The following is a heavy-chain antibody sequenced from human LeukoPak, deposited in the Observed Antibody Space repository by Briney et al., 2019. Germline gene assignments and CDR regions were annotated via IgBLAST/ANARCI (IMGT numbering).Heavy chain of an antibody. V-gene: IGHV4-34*01. CDR3: ARGRGTMVRGVAYYYYYMDV. CDR1: GGSFSGYY. CDR2: INHSGST. J-gene: IGHJ6*03. Sequence: SETLSLTCAVYGGSFSGYYWSWIRQPPGKGLEWIGEINHSGSTNYNPSLKSRVTISVDTSKNQFSLKLCSVTAADTAVYHCARGRGTMVRGVAYYYYYMDVWGKGTTVSVSS. D-gene: IGHD3-10*01.